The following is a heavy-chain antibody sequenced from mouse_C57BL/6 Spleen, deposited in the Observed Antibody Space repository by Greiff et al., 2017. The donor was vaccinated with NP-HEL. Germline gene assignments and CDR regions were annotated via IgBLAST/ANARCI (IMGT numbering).Heavy chain of an antibody. CDR1: GYTFTSYW. J-gene: IGHJ4*01. V-gene: IGHV1-50*01. CDR3: ARNYAMDY. CDR2: IDPSDSYT. Sequence: QVQLQQPGAELVKPGASVKLSCKASGYTFTSYWMQWVKQRPGQGLERIGEIDPSDSYTNYNQKFKGKATLTVDTSSSTAYMQLSSLTSEDSAVYYCARNYAMDYWGQGTSVTVSS.